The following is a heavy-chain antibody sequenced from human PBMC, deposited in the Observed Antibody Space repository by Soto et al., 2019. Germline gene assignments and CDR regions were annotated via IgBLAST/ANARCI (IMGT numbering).Heavy chain of an antibody. D-gene: IGHD6-19*01. CDR3: AKEGIAVAGENDAFDI. J-gene: IGHJ3*02. V-gene: IGHV3-23*01. CDR1: GFGFTFSTSA. CDR2: ISGSGGST. Sequence: PGGSLRLSCAASGFGFTFSTSAMSWVRQAPGKGLEWVSAISGSGGSTYYADSVKGRFTISRDNSKNTLYLQMNSLRAEDTAVYYCAKEGIAVAGENDAFDIWGQGTMVTVSS.